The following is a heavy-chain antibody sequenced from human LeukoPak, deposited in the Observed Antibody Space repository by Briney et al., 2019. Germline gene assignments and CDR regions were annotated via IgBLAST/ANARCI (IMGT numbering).Heavy chain of an antibody. V-gene: IGHV1-8*03. CDR2: MNPNSGNT. Sequence: ASVKVSCKASGYTFTGYYIHWVRQATGQGLEWMGWMNPNSGNTGYAQKFQGRVTITRNTSISTAYMELSSLRSEDTAVYYCARGPEWELYFDYWGQGTLVTVSS. J-gene: IGHJ4*02. CDR3: ARGPEWELYFDY. D-gene: IGHD1-26*01. CDR1: GYTFTGYY.